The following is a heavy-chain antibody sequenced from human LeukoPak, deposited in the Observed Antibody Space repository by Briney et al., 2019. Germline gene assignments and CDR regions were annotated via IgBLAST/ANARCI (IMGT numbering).Heavy chain of an antibody. D-gene: IGHD2-2*01. Sequence: SETLSVTCTVSGYSISSGYYWGWIRQPPGKGLEWIGSIDHSGSTNDNPSLKSRVTVSVDTSKNQFSLKLSSVTAADTAVYYCARVPHCTSTSCYVGGYHMDVWGKGITVTVSS. J-gene: IGHJ6*03. V-gene: IGHV4-38-2*02. CDR1: GYSISSGYY. CDR3: ARVPHCTSTSCYVGGYHMDV. CDR2: IDHSGST.